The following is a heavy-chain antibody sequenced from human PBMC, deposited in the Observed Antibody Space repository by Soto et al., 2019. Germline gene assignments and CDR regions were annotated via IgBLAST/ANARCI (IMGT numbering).Heavy chain of an antibody. CDR1: GDSISSNNYY. J-gene: IGHJ4*02. CDR3: ARHRGPTGPNY. D-gene: IGHD3-10*01. V-gene: IGHV4-39*01. CDR2: MYHSGNT. Sequence: QLQLQESGPGLVKPSETLSLTCTVSGDSISSNNYYWGWIRQPPGKGLEWIGSMYHSGNTYHNPSIKRRVTISPDKPQNQLSPNLRTVTAADTAVYYCARHRGPTGPNYWGQGTLLTVSS.